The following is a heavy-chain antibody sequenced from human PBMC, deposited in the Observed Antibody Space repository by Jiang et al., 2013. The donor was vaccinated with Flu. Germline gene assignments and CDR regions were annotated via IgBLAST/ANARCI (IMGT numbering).Heavy chain of an antibody. Sequence: LEWMGIIYPGDSDTRYSPSFQGQVTISADKSISTAYLQWSSLKASDTAMYYCARHPGDGDYVTWGQGTLVTVSS. V-gene: IGHV5-51*01. D-gene: IGHD4-17*01. J-gene: IGHJ5*02. CDR2: IYPGDSDT. CDR3: ARHPGDGDYVT.